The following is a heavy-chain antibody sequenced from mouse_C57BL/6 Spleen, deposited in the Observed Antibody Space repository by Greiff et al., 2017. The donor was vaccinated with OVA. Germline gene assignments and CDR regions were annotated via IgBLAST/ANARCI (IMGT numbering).Heavy chain of an antibody. J-gene: IGHJ2*01. V-gene: IGHV1-82*01. CDR1: GYAFSSSW. CDR2: IYPGDGDP. CDR3: ARSSGYDLDY. Sequence: QVQLQQSGPELVKPGASVKISCKASGYAFSSSWMNWVKQRPGKGLEWIGRIYPGDGDPNYNGKFKGKATLTADKSSSTAYMQLSSLTSEDSAVYFCARSSGYDLDYWGQGTTLTVSS. D-gene: IGHD2-2*01.